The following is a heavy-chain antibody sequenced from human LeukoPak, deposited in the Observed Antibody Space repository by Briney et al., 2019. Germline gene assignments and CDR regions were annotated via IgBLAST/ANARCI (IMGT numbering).Heavy chain of an antibody. CDR2: IIPIFGTA. CDR1: GGTFSSYA. V-gene: IGHV1-69*01. D-gene: IGHD6-13*01. Sequence: SVKVSCKASGGTFSSYAISWVRQAPGQGLEWMGGIIPIFGTANYAQKFQGRVTITADESTSTAYMELSSLRSEDTAVYYCARDRIAAAGRGYYYYYGMDGWGKGTTVTVSS. CDR3: ARDRIAAAGRGYYYYYGMDG. J-gene: IGHJ6*04.